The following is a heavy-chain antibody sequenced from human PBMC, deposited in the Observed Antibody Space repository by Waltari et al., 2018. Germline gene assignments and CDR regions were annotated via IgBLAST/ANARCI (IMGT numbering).Heavy chain of an antibody. CDR3: ATYVGASIGTAAFDV. Sequence: QLHLQESGPGLVQPSETLSLTCSVSGGSITTNRQYWGWIRQPPGKGLEWTATLSYSGATYTNPSLKSLVTISVDTFKNQFSLKLRSVTAADTALYYCATYVGASIGTAAFDVWGQGTMVTVSS. D-gene: IGHD3-16*01. J-gene: IGHJ3*01. CDR2: LSYSGAT. V-gene: IGHV4-39*01. CDR1: GGSITTNRQY.